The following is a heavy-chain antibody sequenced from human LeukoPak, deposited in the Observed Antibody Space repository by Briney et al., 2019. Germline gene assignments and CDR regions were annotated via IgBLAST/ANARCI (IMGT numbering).Heavy chain of an antibody. J-gene: IGHJ4*02. CDR1: GYTFTGYY. CDR2: INPNSGGT. Sequence: ASVKVSCKASGYTFTGYYMHWVRQAPGQGLEWMGWINPNSGGTNYAQKFQGWVTMTRDTSISTAYMELSRLRSDDTAVYYCAKAMRLTGRGYVDYWGQGTLVTVSS. D-gene: IGHD7-27*01. V-gene: IGHV1-2*04. CDR3: AKAMRLTGRGYVDY.